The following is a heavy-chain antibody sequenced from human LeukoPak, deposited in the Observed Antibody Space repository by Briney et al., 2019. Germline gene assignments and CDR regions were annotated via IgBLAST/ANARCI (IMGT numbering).Heavy chain of an antibody. CDR2: ISSSSSYI. D-gene: IGHD6-6*01. Sequence: SGGSLRLSCAASGFTFSSYSMNWVRQAPGKGLEWVSSISSSSSYIYYADSVKGRFTISRDNAKNPLYLQMNSLRAEDTAVYYCARDLAARGDYWGQGTLVTVSS. J-gene: IGHJ4*02. CDR3: ARDLAARGDY. V-gene: IGHV3-21*01. CDR1: GFTFSSYS.